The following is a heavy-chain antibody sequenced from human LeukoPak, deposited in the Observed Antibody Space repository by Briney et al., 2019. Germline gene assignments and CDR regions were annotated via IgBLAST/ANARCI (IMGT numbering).Heavy chain of an antibody. J-gene: IGHJ4*02. Sequence: GGSLRLSCAASGFTFSSCWMSWVRQAPGKGLEWVANIKQDGSEKYYVDSVKGRFTISRDNAKNSLYLQMNSLRAEDTAVYYCARVRLAYYYGSGSPDYWGQGTLVTVSS. CDR2: IKQDGSEK. V-gene: IGHV3-7*01. CDR1: GFTFSSCW. D-gene: IGHD3-10*01. CDR3: ARVRLAYYYGSGSPDY.